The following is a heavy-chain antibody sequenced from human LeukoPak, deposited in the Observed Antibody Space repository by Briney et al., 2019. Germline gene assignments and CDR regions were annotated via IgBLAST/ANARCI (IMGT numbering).Heavy chain of an antibody. V-gene: IGHV3-30*18. J-gene: IGHJ6*02. D-gene: IGHD3-22*01. Sequence: GGSLRLSCAASGFTFSSYGMHWVRQAPGKGLEWVAVISYDGSNKYYADSVKGRFTISRDNSKNTLYLQMNSLRAEDTAVYYCAKDPCYYDSSGYSRYGMDVWGQGTTVTVSS. CDR2: ISYDGSNK. CDR3: AKDPCYYDSSGYSRYGMDV. CDR1: GFTFSSYG.